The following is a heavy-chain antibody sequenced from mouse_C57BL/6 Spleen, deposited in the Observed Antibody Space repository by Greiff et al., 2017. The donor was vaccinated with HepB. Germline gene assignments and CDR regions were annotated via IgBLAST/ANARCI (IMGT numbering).Heavy chain of an antibody. J-gene: IGHJ2*01. V-gene: IGHV3-6*01. CDR2: ISYDGSN. CDR3: ARSNYGGNFDY. CDR1: GYSITSGYY. Sequence: EVQLVESGPGLVKPSQSLSLTCSVTGYSITSGYYWNWIRQFPGNKLEWMGYISYDGSNNYNPSLKNRISITRDTSKNQFFLKLNSVTTEDTATYYCARSNYGGNFDYWGQGTTLTVSS. D-gene: IGHD2-5*01.